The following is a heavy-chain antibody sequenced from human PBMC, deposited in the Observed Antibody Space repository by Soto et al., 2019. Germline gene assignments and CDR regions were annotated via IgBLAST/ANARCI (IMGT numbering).Heavy chain of an antibody. D-gene: IGHD5-12*01. V-gene: IGHV3-30*18. CDR3: AKSREMATINAYFQH. CDR2: ISYDGSNK. J-gene: IGHJ1*01. Sequence: GGSLRLSCAASGFTFSSYGMHWVRQAPGKGLEWVAVISYDGSNKYYADSVKGRITVSRDNSKNKQYLQKNNLKTEYTAVYYCAKSREMATINAYFQHWGQGTLVTVSS. CDR1: GFTFSSYG.